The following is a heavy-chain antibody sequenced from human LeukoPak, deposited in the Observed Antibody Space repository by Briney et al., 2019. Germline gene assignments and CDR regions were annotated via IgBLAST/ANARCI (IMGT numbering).Heavy chain of an antibody. Sequence: PGRSLRLSCAASGFIFSSYGMHWVRQAPGKGLEWVSFIEYDGSIKHYAQSVKGRFTISRDNSRNTLYLEMNSLRPEDTAMYYCAKDGGLGNFDSVWGGRDVFYYMDVWGKGITVTISS. D-gene: IGHD3-16*01. CDR2: IEYDGSIK. V-gene: IGHV3-30*18. CDR3: AKDGGLGNFDSVWGGRDVFYYMDV. CDR1: GFIFSSYG. J-gene: IGHJ6*03.